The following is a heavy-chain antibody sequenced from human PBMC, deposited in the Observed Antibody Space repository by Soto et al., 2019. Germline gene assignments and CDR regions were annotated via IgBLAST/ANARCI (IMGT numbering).Heavy chain of an antibody. Sequence: GPLRLAGAASVFTFSSYAMSWVRQAPGKGLEWVSAISGIGGSTYYADSVKGRFTISRDNSKNTLYLQMNSLRAEDTAVYYCAKDSSGIRADYYFNYWGQGTLVTVSS. CDR3: AKDSSGIRADYYFNY. V-gene: IGHV3-23*01. J-gene: IGHJ4*02. D-gene: IGHD6-25*01. CDR1: VFTFSSYA. CDR2: ISGIGGST.